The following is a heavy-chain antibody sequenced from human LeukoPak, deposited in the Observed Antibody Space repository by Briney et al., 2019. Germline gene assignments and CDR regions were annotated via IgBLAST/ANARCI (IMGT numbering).Heavy chain of an antibody. Sequence: SETLSLTCTVSGGSISSGGYYWSWIRPHPGEGLEWIGYIYYSGSTYYNPSLKSRVTISVDTSKNQFSLKLSSVTAADTAVYYCARESSGGVIDSYYFDYWGQGTLVTVSS. CDR1: GGSISSGGYY. J-gene: IGHJ4*02. CDR2: IYYSGST. V-gene: IGHV4-31*03. D-gene: IGHD3-16*02. CDR3: ARESSGGVIDSYYFDY.